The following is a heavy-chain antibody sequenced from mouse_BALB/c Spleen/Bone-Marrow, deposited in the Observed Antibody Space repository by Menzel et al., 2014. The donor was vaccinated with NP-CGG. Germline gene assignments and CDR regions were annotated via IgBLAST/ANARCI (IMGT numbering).Heavy chain of an antibody. CDR1: GYTFTDYY. V-gene: IGHV1-77*01. D-gene: IGHD4-1*01. J-gene: IGHJ3*01. CDR3: ASNWD. Sequence: VQLVESGAELARPGASVKLSCKASGYTFTDYYINWVKQRTGQGLEWIGEIYPGSGKTYHNEKFKGKAILTADKSSSTAYMQLSSLTSEDSAVYFCASNWDWGQGTLVTVSA. CDR2: IYPGSGKT.